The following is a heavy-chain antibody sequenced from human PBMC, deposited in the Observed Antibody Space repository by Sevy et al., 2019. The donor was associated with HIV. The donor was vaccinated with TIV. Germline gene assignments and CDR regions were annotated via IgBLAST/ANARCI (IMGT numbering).Heavy chain of an antibody. CDR1: GFTLSSYW. Sequence: GGSLRLSCAASGFTLSSYWMSWVRQAPGKGLEWVGNINQDGSQKYYVDSVKGRFTVSRDTAKNSVYLQMNSLRAEDTAVYYCARAIAAVASYWGQGTLVTVSS. D-gene: IGHD6-25*01. CDR2: INQDGSQK. V-gene: IGHV3-7*01. CDR3: ARAIAAVASY. J-gene: IGHJ4*02.